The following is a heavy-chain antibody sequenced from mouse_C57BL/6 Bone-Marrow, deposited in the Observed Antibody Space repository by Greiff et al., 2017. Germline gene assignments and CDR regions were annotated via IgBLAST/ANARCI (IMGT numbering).Heavy chain of an antibody. J-gene: IGHJ2*01. CDR2: IDPNNGGT. D-gene: IGHD2-12*01. V-gene: IGHV1-72*01. Sequence: QVQLQQPGAELVKPGASVKLSCKASGYTFTSYWMHWVKQRPGRGLEWIGSIDPNNGGTKYNEKFKGKATLTVDKSSSTAYMQLSSLTSEDSAVYYCASESDDGDWGQGTTVTVSS. CDR3: ASESDDGD. CDR1: GYTFTSYW.